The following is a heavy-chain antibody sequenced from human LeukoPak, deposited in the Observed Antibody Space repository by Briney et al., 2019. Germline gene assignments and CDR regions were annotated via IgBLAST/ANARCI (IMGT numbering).Heavy chain of an antibody. V-gene: IGHV3-48*01. CDR3: VMGYYFDY. D-gene: IGHD3-10*01. Sequence: GGSLRLSCAAFGFTFSNYSMNWVRQAPGKGLEWVSYISTGSSTIYYADSVKGRFTISRDNAKNSLYLQMNSLRAEDTAVYYCVMGYYFDYWGQGTLVTVSS. CDR1: GFTFSNYS. CDR2: ISTGSSTI. J-gene: IGHJ4*02.